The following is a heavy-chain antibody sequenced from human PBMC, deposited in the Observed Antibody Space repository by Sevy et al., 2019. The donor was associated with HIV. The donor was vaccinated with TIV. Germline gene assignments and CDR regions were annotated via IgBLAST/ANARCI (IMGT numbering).Heavy chain of an antibody. D-gene: IGHD2-15*01. V-gene: IGHV6-1*01. Sequence: QSQTLSLTCAISGDSVSSNSAAWNWIRQSPSRGLEWLGRTYYRSKWYNDYAVSVKSRITINPDTSKNQFSLQLNSVTPEETTVYYCARDLRVYCSGGSCNTPFDYWGQGTLVTVSS. CDR2: TYYRSKWYN. J-gene: IGHJ4*02. CDR1: GDSVSSNSAA. CDR3: ARDLRVYCSGGSCNTPFDY.